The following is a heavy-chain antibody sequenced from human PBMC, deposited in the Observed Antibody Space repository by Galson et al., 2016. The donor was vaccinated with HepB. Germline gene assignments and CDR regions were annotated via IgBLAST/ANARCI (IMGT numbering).Heavy chain of an antibody. CDR2: IRGSGGST. Sequence: SLRLSCAASGFTFSNYAMSWVRQAPGKGLEWVARIRGSGGSTYYANNVKGRFTISRDNTKNTLYLQMNSLRSEDTAVYYCAKDPTMVGTTAEGYWGQGTLVTVSS. J-gene: IGHJ4*02. V-gene: IGHV3-23*01. D-gene: IGHD2/OR15-2a*01. CDR1: GFTFSNYA. CDR3: AKDPTMVGTTAEGY.